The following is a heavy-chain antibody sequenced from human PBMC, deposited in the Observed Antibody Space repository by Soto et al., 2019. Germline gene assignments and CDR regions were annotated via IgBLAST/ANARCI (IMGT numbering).Heavy chain of an antibody. J-gene: IGHJ4*02. CDR2: ISYDGSNK. CDR1: GLTFSNYG. Sequence: GGSLRLSCAASGLTFSNYGMHWVRQAPGKGLEWVAVISYDGSNKYYADSVKGRFTISRDNSKNTLYLQMNRLRAEDTAVYYCARESEDLTSNFDYWGQGTLVTVSS. V-gene: IGHV3-30*03. CDR3: ARESEDLTSNFDY.